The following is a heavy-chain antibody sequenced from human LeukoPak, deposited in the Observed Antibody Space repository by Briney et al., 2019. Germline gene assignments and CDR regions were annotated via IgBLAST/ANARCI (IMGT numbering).Heavy chain of an antibody. J-gene: IGHJ6*03. CDR2: IKQDGSEK. V-gene: IGHV3-7*01. D-gene: IGHD5-12*01. CDR1: GFTFSSYW. CDR3: ARDEIVATTKANYYYYMDV. Sequence: PGGSLRLSCAASGFTFSSYWMSWVRQAPGKGLEWVANIKQDGSEKYYVDSVKGRFTISRDNAKNSLYLQMNSLRAKDTAVYYCARDEIVATTKANYYYYMDVWGKGTTVTISS.